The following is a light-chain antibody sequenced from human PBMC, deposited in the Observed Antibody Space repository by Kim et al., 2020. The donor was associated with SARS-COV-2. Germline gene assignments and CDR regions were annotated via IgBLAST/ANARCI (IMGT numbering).Light chain of an antibody. Sequence: EIVLTQSPGTLSLSPGERATLSCRASQSVRSSYLAWYQQKPGQAPRLLMYGASSRATGIPDRFSGSGSGTDFTLTISRLEPEDFAVYYCQQYGNSPYTFGQGTKLEI. CDR1: QSVRSSY. V-gene: IGKV3-20*01. CDR3: QQYGNSPYT. J-gene: IGKJ2*01. CDR2: GAS.